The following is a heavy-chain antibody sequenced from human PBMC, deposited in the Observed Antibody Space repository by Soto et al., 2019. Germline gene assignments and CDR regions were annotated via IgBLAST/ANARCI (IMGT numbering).Heavy chain of an antibody. CDR2: ISGYNGDT. Sequence: ASVKVSCKASGYTFTGYYMHWVRQAPGQGLEWMGWISGYNGDTNYAQKFQGRVSMTIDTSTTTAYMELRSLTSDDTAVYYCAKNGQPPYYYGLDVWGQGTKVTVSS. D-gene: IGHD2-8*01. V-gene: IGHV1-18*04. J-gene: IGHJ6*02. CDR3: AKNGQPPYYYGLDV. CDR1: GYTFTGYY.